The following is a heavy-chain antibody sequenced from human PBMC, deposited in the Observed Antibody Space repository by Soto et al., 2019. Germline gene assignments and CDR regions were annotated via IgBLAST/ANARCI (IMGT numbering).Heavy chain of an antibody. J-gene: IGHJ4*02. CDR1: GFTFSSYS. CDR2: ISRSGDSL. CDR3: ASNYGLLDH. V-gene: IGHV3-21*01. Sequence: EVQLVESGGGLVRPGGSLRLSCVGSGFTFSSYSVSWIRRAPGKGLECVSSISRSGDSLYYADSVKGRFTISRDNAENSVFLQMSDLRVDDTAIYYCASNYGLLDHWGQGTLVTVSS. D-gene: IGHD4-17*01.